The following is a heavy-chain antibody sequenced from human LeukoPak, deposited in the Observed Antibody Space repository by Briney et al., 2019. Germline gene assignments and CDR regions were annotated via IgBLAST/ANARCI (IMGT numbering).Heavy chain of an antibody. CDR1: GFTFSSYA. CDR2: IRYDGSNK. Sequence: PGGSLRLSCAASGFTFSSYAMSWVRQAPGKGLEWVAFIRYDGSNKYYADSVKGRFTISRDNSKNTLYLQMNSLRAEDTAVYYCAKDYPRVLLWFGELPWGQGTLVTVSS. V-gene: IGHV3-30*02. D-gene: IGHD3-10*01. CDR3: AKDYPRVLLWFGELP. J-gene: IGHJ5*02.